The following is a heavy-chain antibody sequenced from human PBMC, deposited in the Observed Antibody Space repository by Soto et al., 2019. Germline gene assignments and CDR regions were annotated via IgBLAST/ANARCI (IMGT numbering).Heavy chain of an antibody. CDR3: ARDETPKLEPKSVHKYYYYYYMDV. J-gene: IGHJ6*03. Sequence: PGGSLRLSCAASGFTFSSYSMNWVRQAPGKGLEWVSSISSSSSYIYYADSVKGRFTISRDNAKNSLYLQMNSLRAEDTAVYYCARDETPKLEPKSVHKYYYYYYMDVWGKGTTVTVSS. CDR2: ISSSSSYI. V-gene: IGHV3-21*01. CDR1: GFTFSSYS. D-gene: IGHD1-1*01.